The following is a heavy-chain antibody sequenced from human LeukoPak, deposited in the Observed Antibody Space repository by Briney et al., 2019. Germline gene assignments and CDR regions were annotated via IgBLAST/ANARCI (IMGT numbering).Heavy chain of an antibody. CDR2: IYTSGST. CDR1: GGSISSYY. J-gene: IGHJ5*02. V-gene: IGHV4-4*09. Sequence: SSETLSLTCTVSGGSISSYYWSWIRQPPGKGLEWIGYIYTSGSTNYNPSLKSRVTISVDTSKNQFSLKLSSVTAADTAVYYCARNSDYVWGSYRYGWFDPWGQGTLVTVSS. CDR3: ARNSDYVWGSYRYGWFDP. D-gene: IGHD3-16*02.